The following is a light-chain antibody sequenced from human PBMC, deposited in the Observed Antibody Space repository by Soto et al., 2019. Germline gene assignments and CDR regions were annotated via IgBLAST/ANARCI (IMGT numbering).Light chain of an antibody. V-gene: IGKV3-11*01. J-gene: IGKJ2*03. CDR1: QSVSSY. Sequence: LSLKTKERATLSCRASQSVSSYLAWYQQKPGQAPRLLIYEASNRATGIPARFSGSGSGADFTLTISILQAEDFTRDCSQLSIYLLISF. CDR3: QLSIYLLIS. CDR2: EAS.